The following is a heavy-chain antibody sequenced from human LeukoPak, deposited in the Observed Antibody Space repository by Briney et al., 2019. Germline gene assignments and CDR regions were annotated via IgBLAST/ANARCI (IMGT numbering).Heavy chain of an antibody. CDR1: GYALTELS. J-gene: IGHJ3*01. Sequence: ASVKVSCKVSGYALTELSMHWVRQAPGKGLEWMGGYDPEDGAIIYAQKFQGRATVTEDTSTDTAHMELSRLTSEDTAVYYCAAESNYRGYDSVAFDVWGQGTMVIVSS. V-gene: IGHV1-24*01. D-gene: IGHD5-12*01. CDR2: YDPEDGAI. CDR3: AAESNYRGYDSVAFDV.